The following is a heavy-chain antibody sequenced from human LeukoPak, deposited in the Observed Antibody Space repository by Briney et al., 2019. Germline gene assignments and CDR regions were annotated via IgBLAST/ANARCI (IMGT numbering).Heavy chain of an antibody. V-gene: IGHV2-70*04. CDR3: ARTYDFYFDY. Sequence: SGPALVKPTQTLTLTCTFSGFSLSTNEVGVSWLRQPPGKALEWLARIDSDDDKFYSPSLKTRLTISKDTSKNRVILTMTNMDSVDTATYFCARTYDFYFDYWGQGIPVTVSS. J-gene: IGHJ4*02. CDR2: IDSDDDK. CDR1: GFSLSTNEVG. D-gene: IGHD3-3*01.